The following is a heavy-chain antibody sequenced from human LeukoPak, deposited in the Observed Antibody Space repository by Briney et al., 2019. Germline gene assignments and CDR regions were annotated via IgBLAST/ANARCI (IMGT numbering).Heavy chain of an antibody. CDR2: ISGNSDSI. D-gene: IGHD6-25*01. CDR3: ASLAVGYSSAFFDY. Sequence: PGGSLRLSCAASGFSFSSYNMNWVRQAPGKGLEWASSISGNSDSIYYANSVRGRFTISRDNAKNSLFLQMTSLRAEDTAVYYCASLAVGYSSAFFDYWGQGTLVAVSS. V-gene: IGHV3-21*06. J-gene: IGHJ4*02. CDR1: GFSFSSYN.